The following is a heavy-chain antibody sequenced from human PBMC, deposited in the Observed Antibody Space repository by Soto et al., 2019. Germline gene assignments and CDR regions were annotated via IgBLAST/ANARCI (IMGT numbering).Heavy chain of an antibody. CDR3: ARGRYLDSSDYWVANLPFDH. V-gene: IGHV3-30-3*01. J-gene: IGHJ4*02. Sequence: GGSLRLSCAASGFTFSSYAMHWVRQAPGKGLEWVAVISYDGSNKYYADSVKGRFTISRDNSKSTLYLQMNNLRDEDTALYYCARGRYLDSSDYWVANLPFDHWGLGTLVTVSS. CDR2: ISYDGSNK. CDR1: GFTFSSYA. D-gene: IGHD3-22*01.